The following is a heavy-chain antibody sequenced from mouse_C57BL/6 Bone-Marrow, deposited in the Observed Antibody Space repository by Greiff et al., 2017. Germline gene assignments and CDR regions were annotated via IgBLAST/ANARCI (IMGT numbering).Heavy chain of an antibody. CDR3: ARMPTVVPYAMDY. J-gene: IGHJ4*01. CDR2: ISSASSTI. CDR1: GFTFSDYG. Sequence: EVKLVESGGGLVKPGGSLKLSCAASGFTFSDYGMHWVRQAPEKGLEWVAYISSASSTIYYADTVKGRFTLSRDNAKNNLFLQMTSLRSEDTAMYYCARMPTVVPYAMDYWGQGTSVTVSS. V-gene: IGHV5-17*01. D-gene: IGHD1-1*01.